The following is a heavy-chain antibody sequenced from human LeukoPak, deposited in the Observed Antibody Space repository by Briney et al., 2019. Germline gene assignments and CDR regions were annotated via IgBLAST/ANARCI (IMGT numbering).Heavy chain of an antibody. J-gene: IGHJ3*02. CDR1: GFTFSGYW. V-gene: IGHV3-7*01. D-gene: IGHD3-10*01. Sequence: GGSLRLSCAASGFTFSGYWMSWVRQAPGKGLEWVANIKQDGSEKYYVDSVKGRFTISRDNAKNSLYLQMNSLRAEDTAVYYCARARRITMVRGAISIWGQGTMVTVSS. CDR2: IKQDGSEK. CDR3: ARARRITMVRGAISI.